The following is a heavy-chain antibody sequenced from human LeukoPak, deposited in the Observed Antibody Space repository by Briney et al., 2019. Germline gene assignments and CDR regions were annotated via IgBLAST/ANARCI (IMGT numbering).Heavy chain of an antibody. CDR3: TREMLAAVAAQS. J-gene: IGHJ5*02. V-gene: IGHV3-7*01. CDR2: IKRDGSEK. Sequence: GGSLRLSCAASEFTFNSYWMSWVRQAPGKGLEWVANIKRDGSEKYYVDSVKGRFTISRDNAKSSLYLQMNSLRAEDTAVYYCTREMLAAVAAQSWGQGTLVTVSS. D-gene: IGHD6-19*01. CDR1: EFTFNSYW.